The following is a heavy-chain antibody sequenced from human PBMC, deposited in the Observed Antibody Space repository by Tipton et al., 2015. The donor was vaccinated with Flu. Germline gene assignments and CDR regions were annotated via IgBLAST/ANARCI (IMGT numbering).Heavy chain of an antibody. V-gene: IGHV4-38-2*01. J-gene: IGHJ1*01. CDR1: GYSISSGYY. CDR3: ARSTTVVTQRGYFQH. Sequence: TLSLTCAVSGYSISSGYYWGWIRQPPGKGLEWIGSIYHSGSTYYNPSLKSRVTISVGTSKNQFSLKLSSVSAADTAVYYCARSTTVVTQRGYFQHWGQGSLVTVSS. CDR2: IYHSGST. D-gene: IGHD4-23*01.